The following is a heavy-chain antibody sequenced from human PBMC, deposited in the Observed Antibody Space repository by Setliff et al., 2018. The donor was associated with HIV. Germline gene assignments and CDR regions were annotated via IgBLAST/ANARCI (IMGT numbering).Heavy chain of an antibody. J-gene: IGHJ4*02. Sequence: GGSLRLSCAASGFTFSNYWMSWVRQAPGKGLEWVANIKKDGSEKYYVDSVKGRFTISRDNAEKSLYLQMNSLRGDDTAVCYCASFQEDYWGQGTLVTVSS. CDR2: IKKDGSEK. CDR3: ASFQEDY. V-gene: IGHV3-7*01. CDR1: GFTFSNYW.